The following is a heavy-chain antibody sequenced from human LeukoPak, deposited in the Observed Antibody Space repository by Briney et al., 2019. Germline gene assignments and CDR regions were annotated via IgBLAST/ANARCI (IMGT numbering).Heavy chain of an antibody. V-gene: IGHV1-8*01. CDR3: ARADYDTSASTRKQIDY. D-gene: IGHD3-22*01. J-gene: IGHJ4*02. CDR1: GYSFTNYD. CDR2: MNLNSGNT. Sequence: ASVKVSCKASGYSFTNYDINWVRQATGQGLEWMGWMNLNSGNTAYAQKFQGRVTMTRNTSISTAYMELSSLKSEDTAVYFCARADYDTSASTRKQIDYWGQGTLVTVSS.